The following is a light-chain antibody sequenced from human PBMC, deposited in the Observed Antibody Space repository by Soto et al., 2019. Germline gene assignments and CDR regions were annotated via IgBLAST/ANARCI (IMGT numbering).Light chain of an antibody. CDR3: SSYAGINIYV. J-gene: IGLJ1*01. CDR2: EIN. CDR1: SSDVGAFNY. Sequence: QSVLTQPPSASGSPGQSVTISCTGTSSDVGAFNYVSWYQQHPGKAPKLMIFEINKRPSGVPGRFSGSKSGNTASLTVSGLQAEDEADYYCSSYAGINIYVFGGGTKVTVL. V-gene: IGLV2-8*01.